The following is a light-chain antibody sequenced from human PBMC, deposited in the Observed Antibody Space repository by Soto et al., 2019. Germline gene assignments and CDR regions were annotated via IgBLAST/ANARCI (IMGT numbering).Light chain of an antibody. Sequence: QSALTQPPSASGSPGQSVTISCTGTSSDVGGYNYVSWYQQHPGKAPKLMIYEVSKRPSGFPDRFSGSKSGNTASLTVSGPQAEDEADYYCSSYAGSNNLYVFGTGTKLTVL. CDR2: EVS. J-gene: IGLJ1*01. CDR1: SSDVGGYNY. V-gene: IGLV2-8*01. CDR3: SSYAGSNNLYV.